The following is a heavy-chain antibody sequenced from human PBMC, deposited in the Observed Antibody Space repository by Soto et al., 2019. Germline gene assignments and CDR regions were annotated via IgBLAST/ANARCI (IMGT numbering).Heavy chain of an antibody. Sequence: SVKVSCKASGGTFSSYAISWVRQAPGQGLEWMGGIIPIFGTANYAQKFQGRVTITADESTSTAYMELSSLRSEDTAVYYCARGNCSSTSCYLSDYYYYYGMDVWGQGXTVTVYS. D-gene: IGHD2-2*01. CDR2: IIPIFGTA. J-gene: IGHJ6*02. V-gene: IGHV1-69*13. CDR3: ARGNCSSTSCYLSDYYYYYGMDV. CDR1: GGTFSSYA.